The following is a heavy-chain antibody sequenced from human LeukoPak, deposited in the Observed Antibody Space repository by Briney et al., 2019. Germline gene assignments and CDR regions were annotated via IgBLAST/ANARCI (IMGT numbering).Heavy chain of an antibody. Sequence: PGGSLRLSCAASGFTFSDYYMSWIRQAPGKGLEWVSYISSSGSTIYYADSVKGRFTISRDNAKNSLYLQMNSLRAEDTAVYYCARDLNEAGTYYYDTSGYLVDYWGQGTLVTVSS. CDR1: GFTFSDYY. CDR2: ISSSGSTI. D-gene: IGHD3-22*01. V-gene: IGHV3-11*01. J-gene: IGHJ4*02. CDR3: ARDLNEAGTYYYDTSGYLVDY.